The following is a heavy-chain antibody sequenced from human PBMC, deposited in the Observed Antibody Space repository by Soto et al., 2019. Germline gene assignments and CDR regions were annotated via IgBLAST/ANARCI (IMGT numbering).Heavy chain of an antibody. CDR2: INASGGST. Sequence: ASVKVSCKASGYTFTSYYMHWVRQAPGQGLEWMGIINASGGSTSYAQKFQGRVTMTRDTSTSTAYMELSSLRSEDTAVYYCARDYCDILTGYYEAPGPSYYYGMDVWGQGTTVTVSS. J-gene: IGHJ6*02. CDR3: ARDYCDILTGYYEAPGPSYYYGMDV. V-gene: IGHV1-46*01. CDR1: GYTFTSYY. D-gene: IGHD3-9*01.